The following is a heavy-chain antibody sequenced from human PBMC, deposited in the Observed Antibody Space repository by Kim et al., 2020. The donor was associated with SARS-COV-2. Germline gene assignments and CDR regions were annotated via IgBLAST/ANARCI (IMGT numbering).Heavy chain of an antibody. CDR2: IYYSGST. V-gene: IGHV4-59*13. D-gene: IGHD6-13*01. CDR1: GGSISSYY. J-gene: IGHJ4*02. Sequence: SETLSLTCTVSGGSISSYYWSWIRQPPGKGLEWIGYIYYSGSTNYNPSLKSRVTISVDTSKNQFSLKLSSVTAADTAVYYCSRAGGGYSSSWLRTAYYFDYWGQGTLVTVSS. CDR3: SRAGGGYSSSWLRTAYYFDY.